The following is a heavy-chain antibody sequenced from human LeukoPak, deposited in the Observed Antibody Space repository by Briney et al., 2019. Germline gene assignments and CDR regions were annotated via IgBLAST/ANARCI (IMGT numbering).Heavy chain of an antibody. Sequence: ASVKVSCKASGYTFNSYVISWVRQAPGQGLEWMEWINTYNGNTNYAQKLQGRVTMTTDTSTSTAYMELRSLRSDDRAMYYCARTRAGNFWSGYYGIDYWGQGTLVTVSS. CDR1: GYTFNSYV. D-gene: IGHD3-3*01. CDR3: ARTRAGNFWSGYYGIDY. J-gene: IGHJ4*02. V-gene: IGHV1-18*01. CDR2: INTYNGNT.